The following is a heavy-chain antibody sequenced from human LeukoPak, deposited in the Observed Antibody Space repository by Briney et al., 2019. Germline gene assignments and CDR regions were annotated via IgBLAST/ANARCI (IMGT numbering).Heavy chain of an antibody. J-gene: IGHJ5*02. CDR3: ARSTVTNRPYNWFDP. CDR2: IYYSGST. V-gene: IGHV4-59*01. Sequence: SETPSLTCTVSGGSISSYYWSWIRQPPGKGLEWIGYIYYSGSTNYNPSLKSRVTISVDTSKNQFSLKLSPVTAADTAVYYCARSTVTNRPYNWFDPWGQGTLVTVSS. CDR1: GGSISSYY. D-gene: IGHD4-11*01.